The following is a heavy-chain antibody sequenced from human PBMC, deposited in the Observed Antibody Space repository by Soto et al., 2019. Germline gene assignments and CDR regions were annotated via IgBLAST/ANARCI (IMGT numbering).Heavy chain of an antibody. CDR2: INHSGST. CDR3: ASAPYGSGSLDY. CDR1: GGSFSGYY. D-gene: IGHD3-10*01. V-gene: IGHV4-34*01. Sequence: QVQLQQWGAGLLKPSETLSLTCAVYGGSFSGYYWSWIRQPPGKGLEWIGEINHSGSTNYNPSLKGRVNISVDTSKDPFSLKLSSVTAADTAVYYCASAPYGSGSLDYWGQGTLVIVSS. J-gene: IGHJ4*02.